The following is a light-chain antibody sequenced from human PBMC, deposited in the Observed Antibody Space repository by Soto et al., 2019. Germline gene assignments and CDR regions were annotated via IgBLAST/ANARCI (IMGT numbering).Light chain of an antibody. CDR3: QQYNNWPPGT. CDR2: GAS. Sequence: EIVMTQSPATLSVSPGERATLSCRASQSVSSNLAWYQQKPGQAPRLLIYGASTRATGIPARFSGSGSGTEFTLTISSLQPEDFAVYSCQQYNNWPPGTFGQGTKLEIK. V-gene: IGKV3-15*01. J-gene: IGKJ2*01. CDR1: QSVSSN.